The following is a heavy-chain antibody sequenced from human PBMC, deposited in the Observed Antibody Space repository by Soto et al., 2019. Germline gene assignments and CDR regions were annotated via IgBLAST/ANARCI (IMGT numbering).Heavy chain of an antibody. J-gene: IGHJ6*02. D-gene: IGHD3-10*01. CDR3: AKGLTVVRGLIYYGMDV. V-gene: IGHV3-33*06. CDR2: IWYDGRNK. CDR1: GFTFATYG. Sequence: GGSLRLSCAASGFTFATYGVHWVRQAPGKGLEWVAHIWYDGRNKIYADSVKGRFTISRDNSQNTLYLQMNSLRDEDTAVYYCAKGLTVVRGLIYYGMDVWGQGTTVTVSS.